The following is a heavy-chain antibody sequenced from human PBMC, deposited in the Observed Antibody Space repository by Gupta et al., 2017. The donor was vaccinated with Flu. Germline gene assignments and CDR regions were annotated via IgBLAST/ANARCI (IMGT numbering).Heavy chain of an antibody. CDR1: GASINSRNFY. Sequence: QVQLQESGPGLVKPSETLSLTCSVSGASINSRNFYWGWVRQPPGKGLEWIGNIYSNGTTDYNPSLQSRVIISVDTSKNQLSLTRRSVAAADTAVYFCAGRDGDYWGQGTLVTVSS. CDR2: IYSNGTT. CDR3: AGRDGDY. J-gene: IGHJ4*02. V-gene: IGHV4-39*01.